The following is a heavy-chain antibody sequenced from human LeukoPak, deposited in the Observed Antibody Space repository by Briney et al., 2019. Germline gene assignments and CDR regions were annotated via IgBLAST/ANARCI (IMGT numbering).Heavy chain of an antibody. J-gene: IGHJ1*01. CDR2: ISGSGGST. CDR3: AKDSSVTGIAEYFIN. V-gene: IGHV3-23*01. Sequence: GGSLRLSCAASGFTFSSYAMSWVRQAPGKGLEWISSISGSGGSTYSADSVKGRFTISRDNPKNTLYLQMNSLRAEDTAVYYCAKDSSVTGIAEYFINWGQGTLVTVSS. D-gene: IGHD2-8*02. CDR1: GFTFSSYA.